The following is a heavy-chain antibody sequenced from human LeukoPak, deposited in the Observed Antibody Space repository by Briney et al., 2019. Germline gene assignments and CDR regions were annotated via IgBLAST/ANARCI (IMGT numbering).Heavy chain of an antibody. D-gene: IGHD3-3*01. CDR1: GFTFSSYG. CDR2: IRYDGSNK. Sequence: GGSLRLSCAASGFTFSSYGMHWVRQAPGKGLEWVAFIRYDGSNKYYADSVKGRFTISRDNSKNTLYLQMNSLRAEDTAVYYCAKDLYYDFWSGHDYWGQGTLVTVSS. V-gene: IGHV3-30*02. CDR3: AKDLYYDFWSGHDY. J-gene: IGHJ4*02.